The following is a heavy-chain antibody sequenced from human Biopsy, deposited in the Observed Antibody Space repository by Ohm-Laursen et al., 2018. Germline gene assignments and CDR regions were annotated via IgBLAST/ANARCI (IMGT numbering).Heavy chain of an antibody. V-gene: IGHV1-24*01. J-gene: IGHJ4*02. Sequence: ASVKVSCKVSGYTLTELSMHWVRQAPGKGLEWTGGFAPENGKTVYAQNFQARVSMTEDTSTDTAYMELRSLRSEDTAVYYCAADINVWNVNYWGQGTQVAVSS. CDR3: AADINVWNVNY. CDR2: FAPENGKT. CDR1: GYTLTELS. D-gene: IGHD1-1*01.